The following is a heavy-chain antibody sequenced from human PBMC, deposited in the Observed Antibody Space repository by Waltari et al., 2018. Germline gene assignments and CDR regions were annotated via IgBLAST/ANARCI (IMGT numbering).Heavy chain of an antibody. D-gene: IGHD3-16*01. V-gene: IGHV1-24*01. J-gene: IGHJ4*02. CDR2: FDPEDGET. Sequence: QVQLIQSGAEVKKPGASVKVSCKVSGHPLTDLSMHWVRQAPGKGIEWRGGFDPEDGETIYAQKFQGRVTMTEDTLTETAYLELRSLRLEDTAVYYCATGVVTSFLGEFDYWGQGTLVTVSS. CDR1: GHPLTDLS. CDR3: ATGVVTSFLGEFDY.